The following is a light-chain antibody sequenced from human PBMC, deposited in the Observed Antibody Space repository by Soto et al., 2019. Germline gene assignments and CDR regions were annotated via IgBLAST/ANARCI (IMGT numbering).Light chain of an antibody. CDR1: QGISGW. Sequence: DVQMTQAPSTLSASVGDRVTITCRASQGISGWLAWYQQKPGRAPKLLIHTASTLESGVPSRFSGSASGTEFTLTISNLQPDDFATYYCQQYGDYSPITFGQGTRLDI. CDR2: TAS. J-gene: IGKJ5*01. CDR3: QQYGDYSPIT. V-gene: IGKV1-5*03.